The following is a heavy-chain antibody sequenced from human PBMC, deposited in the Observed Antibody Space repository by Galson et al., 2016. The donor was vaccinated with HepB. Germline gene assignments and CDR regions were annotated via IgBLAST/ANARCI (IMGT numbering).Heavy chain of an antibody. CDR3: VRDMYGSYFAFDI. J-gene: IGHJ3*02. V-gene: IGHV3-48*01. CDR2: IVSGSDTI. CDR1: GFIFSRYS. D-gene: IGHD1-26*01. Sequence: SLRLSCAASGFIFSRYSMNWVRQAPGKGLEWVSNIVSGSDTIYYADSVKGRFTISRDNAKNSLYLQMNSLRAEDTTVYYCVRDMYGSYFAFDIWGQGTMVTVSS.